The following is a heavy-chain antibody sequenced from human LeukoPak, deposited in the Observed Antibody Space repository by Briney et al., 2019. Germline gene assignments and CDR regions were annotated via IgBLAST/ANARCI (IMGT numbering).Heavy chain of an antibody. Sequence: PGGSLRLSCAASGFTFSSYWMNWARQAPGKGLEWVASINHNGNVNYYVDSVKGRFTISRDNAKHSLYLQMSILRAEDTAVYFCARGGGLDVWGHGAPVTVSS. CDR1: GFTFSSYW. V-gene: IGHV3-7*03. CDR2: INHNGNVN. J-gene: IGHJ6*02. D-gene: IGHD3-10*01. CDR3: ARGGGLDV.